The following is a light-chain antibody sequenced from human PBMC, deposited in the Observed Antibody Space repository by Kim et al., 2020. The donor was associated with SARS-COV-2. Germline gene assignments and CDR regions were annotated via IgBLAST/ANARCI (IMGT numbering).Light chain of an antibody. Sequence: VTSSCSGGISNIGSQLVSWYQQFSKSSPRVVIYDNDKRPSGIPDRFSGSKSGSSATLGITGLQPGDEADYYCASWDNSLSAVVFGGGTKVTVL. V-gene: IGLV1-51*01. J-gene: IGLJ3*02. CDR1: ISNIGSQL. CDR3: ASWDNSLSAVV. CDR2: DND.